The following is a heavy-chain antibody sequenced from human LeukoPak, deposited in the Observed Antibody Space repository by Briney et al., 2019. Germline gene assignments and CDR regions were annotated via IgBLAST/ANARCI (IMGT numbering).Heavy chain of an antibody. D-gene: IGHD5-18*01. Sequence: GGSLRLSRAASGFTFRSYGMHWVRQAPGKGLEWVAVIRFDGTSQYYADSVKGRFTISRDNSKNTLSLQVNSLRAEDTAVYYCARGGYTYGFFDYWGQGTLVTVSS. J-gene: IGHJ4*02. CDR1: GFTFRSYG. V-gene: IGHV3-33*01. CDR3: ARGGYTYGFFDY. CDR2: IRFDGTSQ.